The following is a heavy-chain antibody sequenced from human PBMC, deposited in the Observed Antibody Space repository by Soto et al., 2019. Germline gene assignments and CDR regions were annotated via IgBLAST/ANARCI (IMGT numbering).Heavy chain of an antibody. CDR3: ARGRATDY. CDR2: IKEDGSDK. CDR1: GFTFNKYW. Sequence: EVQLLESGGALVQPGVSLRLSCAASGFTFNKYWMTWARQAPGKGLELVANIKEDGSDKYYVDSVKGRFTVSRDNAKDFLYLQMNSLRGEETAVYYCARGRATDYWGQGALVIVSS. V-gene: IGHV3-7*01. J-gene: IGHJ4*02.